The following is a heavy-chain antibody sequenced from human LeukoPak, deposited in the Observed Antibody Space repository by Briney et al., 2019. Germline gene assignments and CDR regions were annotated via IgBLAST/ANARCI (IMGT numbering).Heavy chain of an antibody. Sequence: SGGSLRLSCAASGFTFSSYAMGWVRQAPGKGLEWVSASGSGDTYYADSVKGRFTISRDNSKNTLYLQMNSLRAEDTAVYYCATTGYSGRNYWGQGTLVTVSS. J-gene: IGHJ4*02. CDR3: ATTGYSGRNY. CDR2: SGSGDT. V-gene: IGHV3-23*01. CDR1: GFTFSSYA. D-gene: IGHD6-13*01.